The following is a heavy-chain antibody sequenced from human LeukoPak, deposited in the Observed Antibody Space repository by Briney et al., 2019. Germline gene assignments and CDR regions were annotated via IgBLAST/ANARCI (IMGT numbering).Heavy chain of an antibody. V-gene: IGHV1-8*02. CDR1: GYTFTGYY. Sequence: ASVKVSCKASGYTFTGYYMHWVRQAPGQGLEWMGWMNPNSGNTGYAQKFQGRVTMTRNTSISTAYMELSSLRSEDTAVYYCARAPRGFWSGYRLDYWGQGTLVTVSS. D-gene: IGHD3-3*01. J-gene: IGHJ4*02. CDR3: ARAPRGFWSGYRLDY. CDR2: MNPNSGNT.